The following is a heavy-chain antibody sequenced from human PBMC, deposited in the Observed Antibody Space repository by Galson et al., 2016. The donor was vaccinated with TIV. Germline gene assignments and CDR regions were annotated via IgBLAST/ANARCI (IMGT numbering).Heavy chain of an antibody. CDR1: GESFSDDY. V-gene: IGHV4-34*01. J-gene: IGHJ4*02. D-gene: IGHD2-21*01. Sequence: ETLSLTCAAFGESFSDDYRTWFRQAPGKGLEWIGEINRRGTSNYNPSLQSRVTVSLDRSKNQISLQLRSVRASDTAVYYCGRPKMRIRSFTYWGQGTPVTVSS. CDR3: GRPKMRIRSFTY. CDR2: INRRGTS.